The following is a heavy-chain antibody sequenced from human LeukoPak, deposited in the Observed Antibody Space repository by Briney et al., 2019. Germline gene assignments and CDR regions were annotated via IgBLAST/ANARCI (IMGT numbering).Heavy chain of an antibody. J-gene: IGHJ5*02. Sequence: ASVKVSCKASGYTFTSYGISWVRQAPGQGLEWMGWISAYNGNTNYARKLQGRVTMTTDTSTSTAYMELRSLRSDDTAVYYCARSGYTIFGVDNWFDPWGQGTLVTVSS. CDR1: GYTFTSYG. D-gene: IGHD3-3*01. V-gene: IGHV1-18*01. CDR3: ARSGYTIFGVDNWFDP. CDR2: ISAYNGNT.